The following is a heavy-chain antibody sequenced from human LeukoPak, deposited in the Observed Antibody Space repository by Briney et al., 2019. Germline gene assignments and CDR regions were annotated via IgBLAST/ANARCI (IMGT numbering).Heavy chain of an antibody. CDR2: IYTSGST. J-gene: IGHJ4*02. CDR3: ARGEYYYGSGSYLYDY. V-gene: IGHV4-4*07. Sequence: PSETLSLTCTVSGGSISSYYWSWIRQPAGKGLEWIGRIYTSGSTNYNPSLKSRVTMSVDTSKNQFSLKLSSVTAADTAVYYCARGEYYYGSGSYLYDYWGQGTLVTVSS. CDR1: GGSISSYY. D-gene: IGHD3-10*01.